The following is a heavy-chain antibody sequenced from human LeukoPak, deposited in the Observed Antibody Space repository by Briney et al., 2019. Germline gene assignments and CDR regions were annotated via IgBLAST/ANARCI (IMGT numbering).Heavy chain of an antibody. CDR3: ARDLDGDYDYYYYGMDV. D-gene: IGHD4-17*01. CDR2: IWYDGSNK. J-gene: IGHJ6*02. CDR1: GLDVSANF. Sequence: GGSLRLSCAASGLDVSANFMSWVRQAPGKGLEWVAVIWYDGSNKYYADSVKGRFTISRDNSKNTLYLQMNSLRAEDTAVYYCARDLDGDYDYYYYGMDVWGQGATVTVSS. V-gene: IGHV3-33*08.